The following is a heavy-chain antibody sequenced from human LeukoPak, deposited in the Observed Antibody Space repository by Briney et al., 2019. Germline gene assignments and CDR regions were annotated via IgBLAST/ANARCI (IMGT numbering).Heavy chain of an antibody. V-gene: IGHV3-20*04. D-gene: IGHD3-22*01. CDR3: AMNYNDSSGTPY. J-gene: IGHJ4*02. CDR1: GFTFDDYG. Sequence: GGSLRLSCAASGFTFDDYGMSWVRQAPGKGLEWVSGINWNGGSTGYADSVKGRFTISRDNAKNSLYLQMNSLRAEDTALYYCAMNYNDSSGTPYWGQGTLVTVSS. CDR2: INWNGGST.